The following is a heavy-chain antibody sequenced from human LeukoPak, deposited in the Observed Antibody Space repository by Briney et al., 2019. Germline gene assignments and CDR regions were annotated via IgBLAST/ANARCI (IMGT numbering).Heavy chain of an antibody. CDR3: ARVSYYPHDAFDI. J-gene: IGHJ3*02. CDR1: GFTFSSYG. V-gene: IGHV3-30*02. Sequence: PGGSLRLSCAASGFTFSSYGMHWVRRAPGKGLEWVAFIRYDGSNKYYANSVKGRFTISRDNSKNTLYLQMNSLRAEDTAVYYCARVSYYPHDAFDIWGRGTMVTVSS. CDR2: IRYDGSNK. D-gene: IGHD2-8*01.